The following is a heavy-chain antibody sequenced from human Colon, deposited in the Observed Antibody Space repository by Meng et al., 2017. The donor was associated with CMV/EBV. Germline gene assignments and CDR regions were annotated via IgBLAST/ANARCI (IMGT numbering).Heavy chain of an antibody. J-gene: IGHJ6*02. Sequence: ASVKVSCKSSGYTLTTYYMHWVRQAPGQGLEWMGMINPSGSSTTYAQKFQGRVTMTKDMSTSTVYIEVGSLTSDDTAVYYCARNGQWLVGGSYYYYGMDVWGQGTTVTVSS. CDR1: GYTLTTYY. CDR3: ARNGQWLVGGSYYYYGMDV. D-gene: IGHD6-19*01. CDR2: INPSGSST. V-gene: IGHV1-46*01.